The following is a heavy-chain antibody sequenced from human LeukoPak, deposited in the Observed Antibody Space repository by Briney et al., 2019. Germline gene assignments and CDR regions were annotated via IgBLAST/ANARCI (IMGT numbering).Heavy chain of an antibody. Sequence: QPGGSLRLSCAASGFTFSTYAMSWVRQAPGKGLEWGSAISGSGGSTYYADSVKGRFTISRDNSKDTLYLQMNSLRVEDTAVYYCAKDSEGSGSYFDSVAPNDYWGQGTLVTVSS. CDR3: AKDSEGSGSYFDSVAPNDY. D-gene: IGHD1-26*01. V-gene: IGHV3-23*01. CDR1: GFTFSTYA. J-gene: IGHJ4*02. CDR2: ISGSGGST.